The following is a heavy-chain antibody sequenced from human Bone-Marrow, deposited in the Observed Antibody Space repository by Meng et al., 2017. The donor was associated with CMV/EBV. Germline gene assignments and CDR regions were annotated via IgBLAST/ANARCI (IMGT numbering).Heavy chain of an antibody. D-gene: IGHD1-26*01. CDR3: ARRTEPYSGSYRGAFDI. V-gene: IGHV1-69*05. Sequence: SVKVSCKASGGTFSSYAISWVRQAPGQGLEWMGGIIPIFGTANYAQKFQGRVTITTDESTSTAYMELSSLRSEDTAVYYCARRTEPYSGSYRGAFDIWGEGTMVTSSS. CDR2: IIPIFGTA. J-gene: IGHJ3*02. CDR1: GGTFSSYA.